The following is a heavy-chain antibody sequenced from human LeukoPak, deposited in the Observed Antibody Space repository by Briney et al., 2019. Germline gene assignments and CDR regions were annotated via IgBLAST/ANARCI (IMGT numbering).Heavy chain of an antibody. CDR3: AGTPLNYQDSSGFYNSYFDY. Sequence: SETLSLTCTVSGGSISSSSYYWGWIRQPPGKGLEWIGSIYYSGSTYYNPSLKSQVTISIDTSKNQFSLKLSSVTAADTAVYYCAGTPLNYQDSSGFYNSYFDYWGQGTLVTVSS. V-gene: IGHV4-39*07. D-gene: IGHD3-22*01. J-gene: IGHJ4*02. CDR1: GGSISSSSYY. CDR2: IYYSGST.